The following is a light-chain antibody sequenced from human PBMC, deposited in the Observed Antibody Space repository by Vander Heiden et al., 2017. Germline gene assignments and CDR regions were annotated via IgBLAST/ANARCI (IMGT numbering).Light chain of an antibody. CDR1: SSNIGAGYD. V-gene: IGLV1-40*01. CDR2: GNS. Sequence: QSVLPQPPPVSGAPGQRATTSCTGSSSNIGAGYDLHWYQQLPGTAPNLLIYGNSNRPSGVPDRYSGSKSGTSASLAITGLQAEDEADYYCQSYDSSLSGSRVFGGGTKLTVL. J-gene: IGLJ2*01. CDR3: QSYDSSLSGSRV.